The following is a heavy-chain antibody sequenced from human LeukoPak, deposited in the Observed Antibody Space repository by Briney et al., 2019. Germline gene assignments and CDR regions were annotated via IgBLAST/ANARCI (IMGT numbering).Heavy chain of an antibody. Sequence: GGSLRLSCAASGFTFGSYAMSWVRQAPGKGLEWVSAISGSGGSTYYADSVKGRFTISRDNSKNTPYLQMNSLRAEDTAVYCCALRDGYKKWTFFDYWGQGTLVTVSS. CDR2: ISGSGGST. D-gene: IGHD5-24*01. CDR3: ALRDGYKKWTFFDY. J-gene: IGHJ4*02. V-gene: IGHV3-23*01. CDR1: GFTFGSYA.